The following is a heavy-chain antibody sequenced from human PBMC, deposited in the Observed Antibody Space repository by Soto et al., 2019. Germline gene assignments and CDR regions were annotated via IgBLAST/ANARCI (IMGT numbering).Heavy chain of an antibody. CDR1: GGSISSYY. J-gene: IGHJ6*03. Sequence: PSETLSLTCTVSGGSISSYYWSWIRQPPGKGLEWIGYIYYSGSTNYNPSLKSRVTISVDTSKNQFSLKLSSVTAADTAVYYCARDFVGRHPHISFPHLHHYYYYIDVWGKGTTVTVSS. D-gene: IGHD2-21*01. CDR2: IYYSGST. CDR3: ARDFVGRHPHISFPHLHHYYYYIDV. V-gene: IGHV4-59*01.